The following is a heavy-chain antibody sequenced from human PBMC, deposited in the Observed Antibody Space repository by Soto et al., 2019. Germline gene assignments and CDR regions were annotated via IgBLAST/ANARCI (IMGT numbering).Heavy chain of an antibody. CDR2: IYYTGST. J-gene: IGHJ6*02. CDR3: ARVISSSSSLGLPYYYYGMAV. Sequence: SETLSLTCTVSGDSISSRSYYWSWIRQPPGTGLEWIGSIYYTGSTYFNPSLHRRVTMSVDPSKSQFSLRLSSATAADTAVYYCARVISSSSSLGLPYYYYGMAVWGQGTTVTVSS. V-gene: IGHV4-39*01. CDR1: GDSISSRSYY. D-gene: IGHD6-6*01.